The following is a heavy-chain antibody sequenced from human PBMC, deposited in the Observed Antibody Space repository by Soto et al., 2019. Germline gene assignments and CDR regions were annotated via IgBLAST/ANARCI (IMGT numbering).Heavy chain of an antibody. CDR2: IWYDGSNK. CDR1: GFTFSSYG. J-gene: IGHJ4*02. D-gene: IGHD2-15*01. CDR3: ARDLNLAGVVVAGAPDY. V-gene: IGHV3-33*01. Sequence: GGSLRLSCAASGFTFSSYGMHWVRQAPGKGLEWVAVIWYDGSNKYYADSVKGRFTISRDNSKNTLYLQMNSLRAEDTAVYYCARDLNLAGVVVAGAPDYWGQGTLVTVSS.